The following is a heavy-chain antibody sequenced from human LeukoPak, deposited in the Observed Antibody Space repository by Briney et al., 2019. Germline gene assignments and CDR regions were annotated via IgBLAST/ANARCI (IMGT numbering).Heavy chain of an antibody. CDR2: INPSGGST. CDR1: GYTFTSYY. V-gene: IGHV1-46*01. Sequence: GASVKVSCKASGYTFTSYYMHWVRQAPGQGLEWMGIINPSGGSTSYAQKFQGRVTMTRDTSTSTVYMELSSLRSEDTAVYYCARARPDYYDSSGYHGLYWFDPWGQGTLVTVSS. CDR3: ARARPDYYDSSGYHGLYWFDP. J-gene: IGHJ5*02. D-gene: IGHD3-22*01.